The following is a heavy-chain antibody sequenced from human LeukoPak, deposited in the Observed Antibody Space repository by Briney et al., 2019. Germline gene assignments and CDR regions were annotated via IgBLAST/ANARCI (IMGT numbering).Heavy chain of an antibody. CDR1: RFTFRNYG. D-gene: IGHD5-18*01. J-gene: IGHJ4*02. V-gene: IGHV3-33*06. Sequence: GGSLRLSCAASRFTFRNYGMHWVRQAPGKGLEWVAVIWYDGSNKYYVDSVEGRFTVSRDNSKNTLYLQMNSLRAEDTAVYYCAKDHSSQLWFRRRYYFDYWGQGTLVTVSS. CDR3: AKDHSSQLWFRRRYYFDY. CDR2: IWYDGSNK.